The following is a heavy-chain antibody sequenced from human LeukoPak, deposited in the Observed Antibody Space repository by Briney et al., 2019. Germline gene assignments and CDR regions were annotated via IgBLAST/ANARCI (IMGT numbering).Heavy chain of an antibody. CDR2: IYSGDST. Sequence: PGGSLRLSCATSGFTVNNNYMSWVRQAPGKGLEWVSLIYSGDSTYYADSVKGRFTISRDNSKSTLYLQMNSLRADDTAVYFCARRLRWGDAFDIWGQGTMVTVSS. CDR3: ARRLRWGDAFDI. D-gene: IGHD4-23*01. CDR1: GFTVNNNY. V-gene: IGHV3-53*01. J-gene: IGHJ3*02.